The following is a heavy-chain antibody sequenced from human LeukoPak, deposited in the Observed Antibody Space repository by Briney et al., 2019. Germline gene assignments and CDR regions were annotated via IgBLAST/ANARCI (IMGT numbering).Heavy chain of an antibody. V-gene: IGHV4-39*01. CDR1: GGSISSTSYY. D-gene: IGHD5-12*01. Sequence: SETLSLTCTVSGGSISSTSYYWGWIRQPPGKGLEWIGGVYYSGSTYYNPFLKSRVTTAVDTSKNQFFLKVRSVTAADTAVYYCARQGSGYDYWGQGTLVTVPS. CDR3: ARQGSGYDY. J-gene: IGHJ4*02. CDR2: VYYSGST.